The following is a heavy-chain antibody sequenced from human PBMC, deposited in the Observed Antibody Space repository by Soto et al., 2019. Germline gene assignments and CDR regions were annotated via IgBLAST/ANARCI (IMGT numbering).Heavy chain of an antibody. CDR3: ARSRNSAVADSFDF. CDR2: ISRDGSHK. D-gene: IGHD1-26*01. J-gene: IGHJ4*02. Sequence: GGSLRLSCAASGFPFRNYAIHGVRQAPGKGLEWVAVISRDGSHKYYLDSVKGRFTISRDNSKDTVNLLMNSLRDDDSAMYYCARSRNSAVADSFDFWGQGTLVTVSS. V-gene: IGHV3-30*04. CDR1: GFPFRNYA.